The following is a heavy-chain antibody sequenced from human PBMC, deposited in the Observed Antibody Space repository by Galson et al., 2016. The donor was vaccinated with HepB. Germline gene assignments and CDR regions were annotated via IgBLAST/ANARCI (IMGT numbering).Heavy chain of an antibody. Sequence: SLRLSCAASGFTFSNHGMHWVRQAPGKGLAWVAVIWYDGSNYYYTDSVKGRFTISRDTSKNTLHLQMNSLRVEDTAVYYCARDRAAVMDFWGQGTLVTVSS. CDR2: IWYDGSNY. V-gene: IGHV3-33*01. D-gene: IGHD4-11*01. CDR3: ARDRAAVMDF. J-gene: IGHJ4*02. CDR1: GFTFSNHG.